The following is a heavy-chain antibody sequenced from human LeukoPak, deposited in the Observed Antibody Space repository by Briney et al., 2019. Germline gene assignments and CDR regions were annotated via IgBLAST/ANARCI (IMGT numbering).Heavy chain of an antibody. CDR3: AREFEYYDSWSGLGKGDYYYYYMDV. Sequence: ASVKVSCKASGYTFTSYGISWVRQAPGQGLEWMGWISAYNGNTNYAQKLQGRVTMTTDTSTSTAYMELRSLRSDDTAVYYCAREFEYYDSWSGLGKGDYYYYYMDVWGQGTLVTVSS. CDR1: GYTFTSYG. D-gene: IGHD3-3*01. V-gene: IGHV1-18*01. CDR2: ISAYNGNT. J-gene: IGHJ6*03.